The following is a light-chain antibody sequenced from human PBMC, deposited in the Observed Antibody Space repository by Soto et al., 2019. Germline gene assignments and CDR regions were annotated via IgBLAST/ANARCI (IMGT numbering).Light chain of an antibody. J-gene: IGKJ1*01. Sequence: EIVMTQSPATLSVSPGQRATLSCRASQSVDTNLAWYQQKPGQSPRFLIYDASTRATGIPTRFSGSGSGTEFTLTISSLQSEDFAVYYCQQYNNWPRTFGQGTKVEI. CDR1: QSVDTN. CDR2: DAS. CDR3: QQYNNWPRT. V-gene: IGKV3-15*01.